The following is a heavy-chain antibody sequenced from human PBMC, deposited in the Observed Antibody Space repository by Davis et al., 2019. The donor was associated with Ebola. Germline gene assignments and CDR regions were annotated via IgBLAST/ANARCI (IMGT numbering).Heavy chain of an antibody. J-gene: IGHJ3*02. Sequence: SVKVSCKASGYTFTGYYMHWVRQAPGQGLEWMGGIIPILGIANYAQKFQGRVTITADESTSTAYMELSSLRSEDTAVYYCARDGQRSVVVPAAGGYAFDIWGQGTMVTVSS. D-gene: IGHD2-2*01. V-gene: IGHV1-69*10. CDR3: ARDGQRSVVVPAAGGYAFDI. CDR2: IIPILGIA. CDR1: GYTFTGYY.